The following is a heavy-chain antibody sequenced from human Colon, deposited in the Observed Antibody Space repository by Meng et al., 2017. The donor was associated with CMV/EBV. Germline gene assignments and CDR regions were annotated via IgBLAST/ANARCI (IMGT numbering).Heavy chain of an antibody. J-gene: IGHJ4*02. Sequence: SGSLFNVYYFHWVRQARGQGLEWMGWMNPNSGETNYAQKFQDRVTLTRDTSTGTAFMELTSLRSDDTAVYYCARLLSGGWERDLGDYWGQGTLVTVSS. CDR2: MNPNSGET. CDR3: ARLLSGGWERDLGDY. CDR1: GSLFNVYY. V-gene: IGHV1-2*02. D-gene: IGHD2-15*01.